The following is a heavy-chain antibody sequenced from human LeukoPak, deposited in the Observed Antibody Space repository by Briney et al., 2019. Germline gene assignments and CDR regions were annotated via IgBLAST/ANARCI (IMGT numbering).Heavy chain of an antibody. V-gene: IGHV1-69*05. Sequence: GASVKVSCKASGGTFSSYAISWVRQAPGQGLEWTGGIIPIFGTANYAQKFQGRVTITTDESTSTAYMELSSLRSEDTAVYYCASYAGSYYYDSSGYYSFDYWGQGTLVTVSS. CDR3: ASYAGSYYYDSSGYYSFDY. CDR2: IIPIFGTA. CDR1: GGTFSSYA. J-gene: IGHJ4*02. D-gene: IGHD3-22*01.